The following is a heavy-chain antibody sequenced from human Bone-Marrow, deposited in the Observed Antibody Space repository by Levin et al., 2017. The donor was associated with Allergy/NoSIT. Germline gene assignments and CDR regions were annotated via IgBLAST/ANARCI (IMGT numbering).Heavy chain of an antibody. D-gene: IGHD5-18*01. Sequence: PSETLSLTCTVSGGSISSGGYYWSWIRQHPGKGLEWIGYIYYSGSTYYNPSLKSRVTISVDTSKNQFSLKLSSVTAADTAVYYCARDKQGFSYTAHGMDVWGQGTTVTVSS. J-gene: IGHJ6*02. CDR1: GGSISSGGYY. CDR3: ARDKQGFSYTAHGMDV. V-gene: IGHV4-31*03. CDR2: IYYSGST.